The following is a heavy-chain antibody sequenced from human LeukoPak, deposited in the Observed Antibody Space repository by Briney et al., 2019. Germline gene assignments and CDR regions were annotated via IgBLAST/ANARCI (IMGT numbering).Heavy chain of an antibody. CDR1: GITFSNNA. CDR3: AGQRELPGPLDY. Sequence: PPGESLRLSCAASGITFSNNAMSWVRQAPGKGPEWVSSISISGDSTYYADSVKGRFTISRDNSKNTLYLQMNSLRAEDTAVYYCAGQRELPGPLDYWGQGTLVTVSS. CDR2: ISISGDST. J-gene: IGHJ4*02. V-gene: IGHV3-23*01. D-gene: IGHD1-26*01.